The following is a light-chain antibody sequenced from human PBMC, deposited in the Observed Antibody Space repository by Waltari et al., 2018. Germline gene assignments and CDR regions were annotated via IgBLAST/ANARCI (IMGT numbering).Light chain of an antibody. CDR3: QHYDNWPPYT. V-gene: IGKV3-15*01. J-gene: IGKJ2*01. CDR2: GAS. Sequence: EVVMTQSPATLSVSPGERATLSCRASQSVSSNLAWYQQKHGQAPRLLIYGASTSATGIPTRFSGSGSGTEFTLTINSLQSEDFAVYYCQHYDNWPPYTFGPGTKLEI. CDR1: QSVSSN.